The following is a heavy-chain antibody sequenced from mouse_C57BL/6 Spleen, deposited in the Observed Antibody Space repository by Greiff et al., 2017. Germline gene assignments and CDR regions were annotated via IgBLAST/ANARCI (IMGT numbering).Heavy chain of an antibody. V-gene: IGHV1-7*01. D-gene: IGHD2-5*01. CDR2: INPSSGYT. CDR1: GYTFTSYW. Sequence: VQLQQSGAELAKPGASVKLSCKASGYTFTSYWMHWVKQRPGQGLEWIGYINPSSGYTKYTQKFKDKDTLTADKSSSKAYMQLSSLTYEDSAFYYCARSEYSNYGSYYAMDYWGQGTSVTVSS. J-gene: IGHJ4*01. CDR3: ARSEYSNYGSYYAMDY.